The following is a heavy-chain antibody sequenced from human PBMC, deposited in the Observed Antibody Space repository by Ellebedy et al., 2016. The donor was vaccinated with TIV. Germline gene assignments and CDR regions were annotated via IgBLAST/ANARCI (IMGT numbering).Heavy chain of an antibody. CDR1: GYSFNTYW. V-gene: IGHV5-51*01. CDR2: IYPGDSDT. Sequence: KVSCKGSGYSFNTYWIGWVRQLPGKGLEWMGIIYPGDSDTRYSSSFQGQVIFSADRTISTAYLQWSSLKASDTAMYYCARKVAGFGPAHSDYWGQGTLVTVSS. D-gene: IGHD3-16*01. CDR3: ARKVAGFGPAHSDY. J-gene: IGHJ4*02.